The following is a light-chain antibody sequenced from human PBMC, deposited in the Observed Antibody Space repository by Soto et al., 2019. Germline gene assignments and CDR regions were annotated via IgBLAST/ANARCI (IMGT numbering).Light chain of an antibody. V-gene: IGLV2-14*03. J-gene: IGLJ1*01. CDR3: CSYASSSTHV. CDR2: DVN. CDR1: SSDVGGYNF. Sequence: QSALTQPASVSGSPGQSITISCTGTSSDVGGYNFVSWYQQHPGKVPKLMIFDVNRRPSGVSDRFSGSKSGNTASVTISGLQAEDAGYYYCCSYASSSTHVFGSGTKVTVL.